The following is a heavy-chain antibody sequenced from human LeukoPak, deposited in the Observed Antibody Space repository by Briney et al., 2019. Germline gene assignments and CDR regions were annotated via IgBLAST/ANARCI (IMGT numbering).Heavy chain of an antibody. CDR2: IYPGDSDT. CDR3: ARQRSVAAADKGTDY. V-gene: IGHV5-51*01. Sequence: GESLKISCKGSGYSFTSYWFGWVRQMPGKGLEWMGIIYPGDSDTRYSPSFQGQVTISADKSISTAYLQWSSLKASDTAMYYCARQRSVAAADKGTDYWGQGTLVTVSS. J-gene: IGHJ4*02. D-gene: IGHD6-13*01. CDR1: GYSFTSYW.